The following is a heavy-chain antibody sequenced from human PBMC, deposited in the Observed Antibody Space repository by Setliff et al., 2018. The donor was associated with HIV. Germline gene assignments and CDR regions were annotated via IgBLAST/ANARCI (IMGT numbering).Heavy chain of an antibody. CDR1: GGSISSGSYY. V-gene: IGHV4-61*02. CDR3: ARESDQLNWFDP. Sequence: PSETLSLTCTVSGGSISSGSYYWSWIRQPAVKGLEWIGRIYTSGSTNYNPSLKSRVTISVDTSKNQFSLKLSSVTAADTAVYYCARESDQLNWFDPWGQGTLVTVSS. CDR2: IYTSGST. J-gene: IGHJ5*02. D-gene: IGHD1-1*01.